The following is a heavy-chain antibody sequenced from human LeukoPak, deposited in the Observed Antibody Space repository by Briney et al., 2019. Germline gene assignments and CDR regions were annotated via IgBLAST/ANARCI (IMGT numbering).Heavy chain of an antibody. CDR1: GFTFSSYA. J-gene: IGHJ3*02. CDR2: ISYDGSNK. Sequence: GGPLRLSCAASGFTFSSYAMHWVRQAPGKGLEWVAVISYDGSNKYYADSVKGRFTISRDNSKNTLYLQMNSLRAEDTAVYYCARDILYYYDSSGYQDIWGQGTMVTVSS. CDR3: ARDILYYYDSSGYQDI. D-gene: IGHD3-22*01. V-gene: IGHV3-30-3*01.